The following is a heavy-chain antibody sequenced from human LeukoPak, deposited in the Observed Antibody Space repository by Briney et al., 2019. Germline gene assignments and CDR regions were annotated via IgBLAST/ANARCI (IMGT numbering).Heavy chain of an antibody. CDR1: GFTFRNFW. Sequence: GGSLRLSCAASGFTFRNFWMSWVRQAPGKGLEWVANMNEEASRIYYLDSVKGRFTISRDNAKNSLFLQMSSLRAEDTAVYYCARDGDGLIFPTDSRGQGTLVTVSS. D-gene: IGHD2-21*01. V-gene: IGHV3-7*01. CDR2: MNEEASRI. CDR3: ARDGDGLIFPTDS. J-gene: IGHJ4*02.